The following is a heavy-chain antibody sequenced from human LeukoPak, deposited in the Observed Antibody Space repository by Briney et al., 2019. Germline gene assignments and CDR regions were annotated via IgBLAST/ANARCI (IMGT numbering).Heavy chain of an antibody. D-gene: IGHD6-13*01. Sequence: GGSLRLSCAASGFTFSSYGMHWVRQAPGKGLEWVAFIRYDGSNKYYADSVKGRFTISRDNSKNTLYLQMNSLRAEDTAVYYCAKGGGTGYSSSWYSNWGQGTLVTVSS. CDR3: AKGGGTGYSSSWYSN. CDR1: GFTFSSYG. V-gene: IGHV3-30*02. J-gene: IGHJ4*02. CDR2: IRYDGSNK.